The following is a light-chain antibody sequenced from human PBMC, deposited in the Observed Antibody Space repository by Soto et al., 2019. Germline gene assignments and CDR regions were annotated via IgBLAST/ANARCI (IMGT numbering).Light chain of an antibody. V-gene: IGKV1-33*01. J-gene: IGKJ4*01. CDR3: QQFDDLPRT. CDR1: QDIRNY. Sequence: DIQMTQSPSSLSASVGDRVTITCQASQDIRNYLNWHQQKPGKAPKVLISLASTLETGVPSRFSGGGSGTDFTFTISSLQPEDIATYYCQQFDDLPRTFGGGTK. CDR2: LAS.